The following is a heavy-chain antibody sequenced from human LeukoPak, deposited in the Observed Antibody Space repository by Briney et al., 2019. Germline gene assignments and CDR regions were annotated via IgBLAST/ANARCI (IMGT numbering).Heavy chain of an antibody. CDR2: ISGSGGST. J-gene: IGHJ4*02. V-gene: IGHV3-23*01. D-gene: IGHD2-2*03. CDR1: GFTFSNYA. Sequence: GGSLRLSCAASGFTFSNYAMSWVRQAPGKGLEWVAAISGSGGSTFYKDSVKGRFTIFRDSSKNALHLQMNSLRVEDTAVYYCAIYGYCGSTGCYRYFDSWGQGTLVTVSS. CDR3: AIYGYCGSTGCYRYFDS.